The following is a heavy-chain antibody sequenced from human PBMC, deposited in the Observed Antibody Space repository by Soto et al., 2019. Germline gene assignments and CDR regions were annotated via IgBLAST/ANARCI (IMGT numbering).Heavy chain of an antibody. D-gene: IGHD3-3*01. CDR1: GGSMNSYY. J-gene: IGHJ3*01. CDR2: TYYSGDT. CDR3: ATDRIKLWKNDAFDA. V-gene: IGHV4-59*01. Sequence: QVQLHESGPGLVKPSETLSLTCSVSGGSMNSYYWSWIRQSPGKGLEWLGYTYYSGDTKYNPSLQGPTSLSVVTTTNHCSLRLTSVTAPGTAVYQRATDRIKLWKNDAFDAWGQGTMVTVSS.